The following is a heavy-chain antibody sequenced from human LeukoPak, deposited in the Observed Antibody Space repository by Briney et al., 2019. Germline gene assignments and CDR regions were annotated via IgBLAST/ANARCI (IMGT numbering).Heavy chain of an antibody. J-gene: IGHJ6*03. CDR2: INQDGSDK. CDR1: GLTFSIHW. CDR3: AKNGDRGAYCTGGTCYPYFYYYMDV. V-gene: IGHV3-7*03. Sequence: PGGSLRLSCAASGLTFSIHWMNWVRQAPGKGLECVANINQDGSDKYYVDSVKGRFTISRDNTKNSLYLQMNSLRAEDTAIYYCAKNGDRGAYCTGGTCYPYFYYYMDVWGKGTTVTISS. D-gene: IGHD2-15*01.